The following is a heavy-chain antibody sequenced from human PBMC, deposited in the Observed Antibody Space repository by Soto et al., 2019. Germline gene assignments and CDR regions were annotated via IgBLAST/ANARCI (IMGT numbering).Heavy chain of an antibody. CDR1: GGSISSYY. V-gene: IGHV4-59*12. D-gene: IGHD6-13*01. J-gene: IGHJ6*02. Sequence: SETLSLTCTVSGGSISSYYWSWIRQPPGKGLEWIGYIYYSGSTNYNPSLKSRVTISVDTSKNQFSLKLSSVTAADTAVYYCARSVAGGMDVWGQGTTVTVSS. CDR2: IYYSGST. CDR3: ARSVAGGMDV.